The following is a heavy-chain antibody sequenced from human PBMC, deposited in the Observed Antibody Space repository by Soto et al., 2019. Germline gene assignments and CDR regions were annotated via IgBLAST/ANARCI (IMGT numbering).Heavy chain of an antibody. Sequence: SETLSLTCTVSGGSISSSSYNWGWIRQPPGKGLEWIGSIYYSGSTYYNPSLKSRVTLSVDTSKNQFSLKLSSVTAADTVVYYCARHSGYDYPHFDYWGQGTLVTVSS. CDR3: ARHSGYDYPHFDY. J-gene: IGHJ4*02. V-gene: IGHV4-39*01. CDR2: IYYSGST. D-gene: IGHD5-12*01. CDR1: GGSISSSSYN.